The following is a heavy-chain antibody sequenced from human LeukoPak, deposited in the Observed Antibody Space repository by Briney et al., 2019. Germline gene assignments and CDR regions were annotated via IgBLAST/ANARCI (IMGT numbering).Heavy chain of an antibody. D-gene: IGHD3-22*01. V-gene: IGHV3-48*03. CDR3: ARGYYYDSSGYPGDY. CDR1: GFTFSSYE. Sequence: PGGSLRLSCAASGFTFSSYEMNWVRQAPGKGLEWVSYISSSGSAIYYADSVKGRFTISRDNAKNSLYLQMNSLRAEDTALYYCARGYYYDSSGYPGDYWGQGTLVTVSS. CDR2: ISSSGSAI. J-gene: IGHJ4*02.